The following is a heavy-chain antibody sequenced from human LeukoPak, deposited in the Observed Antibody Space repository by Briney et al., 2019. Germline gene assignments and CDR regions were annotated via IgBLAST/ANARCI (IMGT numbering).Heavy chain of an antibody. J-gene: IGHJ3*01. Sequence: SETLSLTCAVSGGSLSGYYWSWIRQSPGKGLEWMGHIHHDGRTKYKSSLKSRLTIFVHSSKNEVSLSLSSVTPADTAVYFVAGVAVRRVYGDTVNAYELWGQGTMVTVAP. CDR3: AGVAVRRVYGDTVNAYEL. D-gene: IGHD4-17*01. V-gene: IGHV4-34*03. CDR2: IHHDGRT. CDR1: GGSLSGYY.